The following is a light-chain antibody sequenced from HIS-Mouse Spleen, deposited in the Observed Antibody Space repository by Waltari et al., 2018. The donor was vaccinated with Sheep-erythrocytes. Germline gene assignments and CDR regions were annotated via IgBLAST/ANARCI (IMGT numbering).Light chain of an antibody. V-gene: IGKV3-15*01. CDR3: QQYNNWPET. Sequence: EIVMTQFPATLSVSPGERATLSCRASQSVSSNLAWYQQNPGQAPRLLIYGASTRATGIPARFSGSGSGTEFTLTISSMQSEDFAVYYCQQYNNWPETFGQGTKVEIK. J-gene: IGKJ1*01. CDR2: GAS. CDR1: QSVSSN.